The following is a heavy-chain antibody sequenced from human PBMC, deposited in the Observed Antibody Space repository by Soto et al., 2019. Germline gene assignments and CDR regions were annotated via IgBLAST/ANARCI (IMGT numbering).Heavy chain of an antibody. CDR2: IGGSGSNT. V-gene: IGHV3-23*01. J-gene: IGHJ6*02. Sequence: GGSLRLSWAASGFTFSNYAMIWVRQAPGKGLEWVSGIGGSGSNTYYADSVKGRFTISRDNSKNTLFLQMNSLRAEDTAEYYCARVVRYFDTPYGMDVWGQGTTVTVSS. D-gene: IGHD3-9*01. CDR3: ARVVRYFDTPYGMDV. CDR1: GFTFSNYA.